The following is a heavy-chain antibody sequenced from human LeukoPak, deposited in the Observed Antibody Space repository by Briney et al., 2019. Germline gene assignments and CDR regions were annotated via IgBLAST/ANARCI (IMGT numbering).Heavy chain of an antibody. D-gene: IGHD3-9*01. Sequence: ASVKVSCKASGYTFTGYYMHWVRQAPGQGLEWMGWINPNSGGTNYAQKFQGRVTMTRDTSISTAYMELSRLRSDDTAVYYCARGGYDIPPPVDRYGTAQDAFDIWGQGTMVTVSS. CDR1: GYTFTGYY. CDR3: ARGGYDIPPPVDRYGTAQDAFDI. J-gene: IGHJ3*02. CDR2: INPNSGGT. V-gene: IGHV1-2*02.